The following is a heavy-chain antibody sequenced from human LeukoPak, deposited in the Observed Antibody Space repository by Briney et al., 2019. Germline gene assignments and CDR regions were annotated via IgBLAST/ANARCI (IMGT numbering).Heavy chain of an antibody. V-gene: IGHV4-4*02. CDR1: GVSITSHPW. Sequence: SETLSLTCAVSGVSITSHPWNWVRQPPGKGLEWIGEMYNSGTGTYKPSLRSRVAMFFDESKNHFSLKLNSVTAADTAVYYCARGGNWDFDYWGQGVLVFVSS. D-gene: IGHD7-27*01. CDR2: MYNSGTG. J-gene: IGHJ4*02. CDR3: ARGGNWDFDY.